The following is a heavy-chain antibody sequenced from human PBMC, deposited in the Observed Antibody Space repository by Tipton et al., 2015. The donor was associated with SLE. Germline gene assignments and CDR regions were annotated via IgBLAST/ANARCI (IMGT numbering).Heavy chain of an antibody. J-gene: IGHJ5*02. V-gene: IGHV4-61*02. Sequence: TLSLTCTVSGASISSGSYYWSWIRQPAGKGLEWIGRINTSGGTSYNPSLKSRVTISVDTSKNQFSLELSSVTAADTAVYYCARDGADCSSSSCYNWLDPWGHGALVTVSS. CDR2: INTSGGT. CDR3: ARDGADCSSSSCYNWLDP. D-gene: IGHD2-2*01. CDR1: GASISSGSYY.